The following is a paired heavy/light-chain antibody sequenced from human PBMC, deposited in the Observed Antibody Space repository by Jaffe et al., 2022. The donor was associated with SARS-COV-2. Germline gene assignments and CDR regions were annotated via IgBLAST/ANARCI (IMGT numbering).Heavy chain of an antibody. J-gene: IGHJ4*01. D-gene: IGHD1-26*01. CDR2: ISFNSGWK. V-gene: IGHV3-9*01. CDR1: GFSFDEHA. Sequence: EVQLVESGGGWVRSGRSLRLSCAASGFSFDEHAMHWVRRAPGKGLEWVSGISFNSGWKGYAKFVKGRFTISRDNARNALYLQMTNLQPDDTGFYFCARDKWEGGASAAYYFDYWGHGALVTVSS. CDR3: ARDKWEGGASAAYYFDY.
Light chain of an antibody. CDR3: GAWDGGLSLWV. Sequence: QSVLTQPPSVSAAPGQKVTVSCSGSSSNIGTHLVSWYQHLPGAAPTLLIYDDNRRPSGIPDRFSASKSGTSVTLAITGLQPGDEGEYFCGAWDGGLSLWVFGGGTKLTVL. J-gene: IGLJ3*02. CDR1: SSNIGTHL. V-gene: IGLV1-51*01. CDR2: DDN.